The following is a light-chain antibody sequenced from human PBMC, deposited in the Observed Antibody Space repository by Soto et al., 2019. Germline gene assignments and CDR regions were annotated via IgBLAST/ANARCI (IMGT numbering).Light chain of an antibody. CDR1: SSDVGNYDY. J-gene: IGLJ1*01. V-gene: IGLV2-8*01. Sequence: QSALTQPPSASGSPGQSVTISCTGTSSDVGNYDYVSWYQQHPGKGPKLMIYEVNKRPSGVPDRFSGSKSGNMASLTVSGLQAEDEADYYCSSFAVSNTLYVFGSGTKVTVL. CDR2: EVN. CDR3: SSFAVSNTLYV.